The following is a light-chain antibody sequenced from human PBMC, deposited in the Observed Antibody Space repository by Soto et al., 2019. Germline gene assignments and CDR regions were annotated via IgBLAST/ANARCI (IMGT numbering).Light chain of an antibody. V-gene: IGKV4-1*01. CDR1: QSVLYSSNNKNY. CDR2: WAS. CDR3: QQYYSTTLT. Sequence: DIVMTQSPDSLAVSLGERATINCKSSQSVLYSSNNKNYLAWYQQKPGQPPKLLIYWASTRESGVPDRFSGSGSGTDFTLTISSLQAEDVAVYYCQQYYSTTLTFDPGTRVAIQ. J-gene: IGKJ3*01.